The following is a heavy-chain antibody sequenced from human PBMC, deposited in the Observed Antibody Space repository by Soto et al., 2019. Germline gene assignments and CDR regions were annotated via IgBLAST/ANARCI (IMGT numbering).Heavy chain of an antibody. J-gene: IGHJ4*01. D-gene: IGHD2-21*01. Sequence: GSLRLSCGASGLSVSDNYMGWVRQAPGRGLEWVSVMYAGGDTHYADSVKGQFTISRDKSENTLYLQMNSLRDEDTGVYFCVSRIPSWVFDYWGLGTLVTVSS. CDR1: GLSVSDNY. V-gene: IGHV3-53*01. CDR3: VSRIPSWVFDY. CDR2: MYAGGDT.